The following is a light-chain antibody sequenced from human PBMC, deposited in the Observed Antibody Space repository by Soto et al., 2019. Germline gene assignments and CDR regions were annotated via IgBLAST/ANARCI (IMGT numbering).Light chain of an antibody. V-gene: IGKV3-15*01. CDR1: QSISTK. CDR2: GAS. CDR3: QQYGTAPWT. Sequence: EMVMTQSPATLSVSLGERATLSCRASQSISTKLVWYQQKPGQAPRLLIYGASTRATGIPARFSGSGSGTEFTLTISSLQSEDFAVYYCQQYGTAPWTFGQGTKVEI. J-gene: IGKJ1*01.